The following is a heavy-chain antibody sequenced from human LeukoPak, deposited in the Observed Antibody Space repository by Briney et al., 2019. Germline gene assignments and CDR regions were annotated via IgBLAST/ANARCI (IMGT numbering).Heavy chain of an antibody. D-gene: IGHD3-16*02. Sequence: SETLSLTCAVYGGSFRGYYWSWIRQPPGKGLEWIGEINHTGSTNYNPSLKSRVTISVDTSKNQFSLKLSSVTAADTAIYYCARTTVIVSFDFWGQGTLVTVSS. J-gene: IGHJ4*02. CDR1: GGSFRGYY. CDR3: ARTTVIVSFDF. V-gene: IGHV4-34*01. CDR2: INHTGST.